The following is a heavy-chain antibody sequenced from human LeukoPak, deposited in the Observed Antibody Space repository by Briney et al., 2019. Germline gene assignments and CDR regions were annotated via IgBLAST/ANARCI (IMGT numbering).Heavy chain of an antibody. CDR1: GGSFSGYY. V-gene: IGHV4-34*01. D-gene: IGHD6-13*01. CDR2: INHSGST. Sequence: SETLSLTCAVYGGSFSGYYWSWICQPPGKGLEWIGEINHSGSTNYNPSLTSRVTISVDTSKNQFSLKLSSVTAADTAVYYCASSGSSSWYDYWGQGTLVTVSS. CDR3: ASSGSSSWYDY. J-gene: IGHJ4*02.